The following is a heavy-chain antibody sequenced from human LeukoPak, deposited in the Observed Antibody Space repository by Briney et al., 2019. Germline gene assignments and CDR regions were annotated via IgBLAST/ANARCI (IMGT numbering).Heavy chain of an antibody. CDR1: GFTFSSYE. J-gene: IGHJ3*02. Sequence: GGSLRLSCAASGFTFSSYEMNWVRQAPGKGLEWVSYISSSGSTMYYADSVKGRFTISRDNAKNSLYLQMNSLRAEDTAVYYCARPHYYDSSGDAFDIWGQGTMVTVSS. CDR2: ISSSGSTM. V-gene: IGHV3-48*03. D-gene: IGHD3-22*01. CDR3: ARPHYYDSSGDAFDI.